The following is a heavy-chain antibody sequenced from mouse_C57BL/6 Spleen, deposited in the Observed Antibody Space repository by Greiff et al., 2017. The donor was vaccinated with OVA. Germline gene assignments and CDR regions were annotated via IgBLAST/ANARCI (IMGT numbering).Heavy chain of an antibody. V-gene: IGHV2-2*01. D-gene: IGHD2-10*01. J-gene: IGHJ4*01. Sequence: VQLQESGPGLVQPSQSLSITCTVSGFSLTSYGVHWVRQSPGKGLEWLGVIWSGGSTDYNAAFISRLSISKDNSKSQVFFKMNRLQADDTAIYYCASAYPTRAMDYWGQGTSVTVSS. CDR1: GFSLTSYG. CDR2: IWSGGST. CDR3: ASAYPTRAMDY.